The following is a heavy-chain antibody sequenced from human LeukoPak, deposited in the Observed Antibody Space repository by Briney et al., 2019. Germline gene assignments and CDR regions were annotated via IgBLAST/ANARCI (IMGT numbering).Heavy chain of an antibody. Sequence: SGTLSLTCTVSGGSISSYYWSWIRQPPGKGLEWIGYIYYSGSTNYNPSLKSRVTISVDTSKNQFSLKLSSVTAADTAVYYCARGLAAAAGTGEIDYWGQGTLVTVSS. J-gene: IGHJ4*02. V-gene: IGHV4-59*01. CDR2: IYYSGST. CDR3: ARGLAAAAGTGEIDY. CDR1: GGSISSYY. D-gene: IGHD6-13*01.